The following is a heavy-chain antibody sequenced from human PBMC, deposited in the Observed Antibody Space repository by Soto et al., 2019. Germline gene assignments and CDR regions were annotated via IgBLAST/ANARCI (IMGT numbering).Heavy chain of an antibody. CDR3: ARGCSSASCYYY. V-gene: IGHV3-21*01. Sequence: SLRLSCTASGFMFSXXXMNWVRQAPGKGLEWVSSVSFRGDIYYADSLEGRFTISRDDAKNSLYLQMNSLRAEDTAVYYCARGCSSASCYYYWGQGTLVTVSS. D-gene: IGHD2-2*01. CDR2: VSFRGDI. J-gene: IGHJ4*02. CDR1: GFMFSXXX.